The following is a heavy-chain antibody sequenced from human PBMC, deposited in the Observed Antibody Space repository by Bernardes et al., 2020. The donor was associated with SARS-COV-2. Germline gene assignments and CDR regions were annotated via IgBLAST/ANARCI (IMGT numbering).Heavy chain of an antibody. CDR3: ARVFKSGDYSIFFYYAMDV. J-gene: IGHJ6*02. V-gene: IGHV4-34*01. Sequence: SETLSLTCAVYGGSFSGYYWTWIRQPPGKGLEWLGRIDHSGSTSYNPSLKSRVTMSVDTSKNQFSLKLTSVTVADTAVYYCARVFKSGDYSIFFYYAMDVWGQGTTVTVSS. CDR1: GGSFSGYY. CDR2: IDHSGST. D-gene: IGHD4-17*01.